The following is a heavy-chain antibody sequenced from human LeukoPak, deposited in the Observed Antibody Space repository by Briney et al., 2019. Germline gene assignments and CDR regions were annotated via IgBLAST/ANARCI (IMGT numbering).Heavy chain of an antibody. Sequence: GGSLRLSCVASGFTIDSFYMSWVRQAPGKGLEWVANIDEAGKDRYYADSVKGRFTISRDNTKNSVFLDMTSLRVEDTATYFCARASPGVVFNYFDYWGQEALVPVSS. CDR1: GFTIDSFY. J-gene: IGHJ4*01. D-gene: IGHD2-15*01. V-gene: IGHV3-7*01. CDR3: ARASPGVVFNYFDY. CDR2: IDEAGKDR.